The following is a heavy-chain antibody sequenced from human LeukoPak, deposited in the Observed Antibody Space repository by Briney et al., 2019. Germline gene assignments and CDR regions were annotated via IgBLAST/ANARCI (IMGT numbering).Heavy chain of an antibody. D-gene: IGHD3-10*01. Sequence: ASVKVSCKASGYTFTSYGISWVRQAPGQGLEWMGRISAYNGNTNYAQKLQGRVTMTTDTSTSTAYKGLRSLRSDDTAVYYCARVAPPLVRGVMAVKRRFDPWGQGTLVTVSS. V-gene: IGHV1-18*01. CDR3: ARVAPPLVRGVMAVKRRFDP. CDR2: ISAYNGNT. CDR1: GYTFTSYG. J-gene: IGHJ5*02.